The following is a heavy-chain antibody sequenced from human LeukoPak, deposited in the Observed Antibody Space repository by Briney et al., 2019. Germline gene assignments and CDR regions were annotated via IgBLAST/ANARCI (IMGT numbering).Heavy chain of an antibody. CDR2: ISGNGGTT. J-gene: IGHJ6*02. Sequence: GGSLRLSCAASGFNFRVYAMNWVRQAPGKGLDWVSGISGNGGTTNYADSVKGRFTMSRDNSMDTLYLQMNSLRAEDTAVYYCAKAIWFGEFYGMDVWGQGTTVTVSS. CDR3: AKAIWFGEFYGMDV. V-gene: IGHV3-23*01. CDR1: GFNFRVYA. D-gene: IGHD3-10*01.